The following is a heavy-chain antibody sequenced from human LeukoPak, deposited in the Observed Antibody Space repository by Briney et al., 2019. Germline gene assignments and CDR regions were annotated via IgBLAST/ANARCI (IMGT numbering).Heavy chain of an antibody. CDR2: INHSGST. Sequence: SETLSLTCTVSGVSISSSNSYWGWIRQAPGKGLEWIGEINHSGSTNYNPSLKSRVAMSVDTSKNQFSLKLSSVTAADTAVYYCASCTDPTGFDYWGQGTLVTVSS. CDR1: GVSISSSNSY. CDR3: ASCTDPTGFDY. V-gene: IGHV4-39*07. J-gene: IGHJ4*02. D-gene: IGHD2-8*01.